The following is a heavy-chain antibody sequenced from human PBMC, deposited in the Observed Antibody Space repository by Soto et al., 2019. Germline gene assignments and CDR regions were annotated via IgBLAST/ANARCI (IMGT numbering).Heavy chain of an antibody. CDR3: GRAGVSHRLFVY. J-gene: IGHJ4*02. CDR1: GGSISSYY. V-gene: IGHV4-59*01. D-gene: IGHD3-22*01. CDR2: IYYNGNT. Sequence: SETLSLTCTVSGGSISSYYWSWIRQPPGKGLEWIGYIYYNGNTNYNPSLESRVTISVDASDKQFSLRLSSVTAADTAVYYCGRAGVSHRLFVYWGQGTLVTVSS.